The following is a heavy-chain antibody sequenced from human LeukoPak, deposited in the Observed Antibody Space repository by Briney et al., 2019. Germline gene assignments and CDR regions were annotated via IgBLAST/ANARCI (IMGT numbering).Heavy chain of an antibody. J-gene: IGHJ4*02. D-gene: IGHD6-19*01. CDR1: GYRFTNYW. Sequence: GESLKISCKGSGYRFTNYWIAWVRQMPGKGLEWMGIIYPGDSDTRYSPSFQGQVTISADKSFSTAYLQWSSPKASDSAMYYCARQDGSAWYYFDYWAQGTLVTVSS. V-gene: IGHV5-51*01. CDR3: ARQDGSAWYYFDY. CDR2: IYPGDSDT.